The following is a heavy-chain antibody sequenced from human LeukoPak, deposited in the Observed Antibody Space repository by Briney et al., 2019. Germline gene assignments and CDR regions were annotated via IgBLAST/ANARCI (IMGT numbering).Heavy chain of an antibody. CDR1: GGSISSYY. CDR3: SRDQGTMVRGASGFDY. CDR2: IYYSGST. J-gene: IGHJ4*02. V-gene: IGHV4-59*01. Sequence: SETLSLTCTVSGGSISSYYWSWIRQPPGKGLEWIGYIYYSGSTNYNASLKSRVTISVDTSKDQFSLKLSSVTAAVTAVYYRSRDQGTMVRGASGFDYGAQETRVTVSS. D-gene: IGHD3-10*01.